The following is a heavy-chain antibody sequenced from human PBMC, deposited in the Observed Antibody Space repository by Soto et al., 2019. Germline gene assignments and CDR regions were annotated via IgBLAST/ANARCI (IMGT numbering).Heavy chain of an antibody. Sequence: QVQLVQSGAEVKKPGSSVKVSCKASGGTFNNYVVNWVRQAPGQGLEWMGGILPIFATANYAQKFQGRVTITADESTSTAYMELSSLRSEDTAVYYCARPHDSWHYYDSSGYGMDVWGQGTTVTVSS. J-gene: IGHJ6*02. CDR3: ARPHDSWHYYDSSGYGMDV. CDR1: GGTFNNYV. D-gene: IGHD3-22*01. CDR2: ILPIFATA. V-gene: IGHV1-69*01.